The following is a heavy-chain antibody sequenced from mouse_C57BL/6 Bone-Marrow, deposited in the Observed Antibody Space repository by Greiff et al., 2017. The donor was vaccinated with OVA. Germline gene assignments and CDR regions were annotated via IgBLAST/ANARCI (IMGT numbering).Heavy chain of an antibody. D-gene: IGHD3-3*01. CDR1: GFSFTSYA. CDR2: IWTGGGT. Sequence: VKLVESGPGLVAPSQSLSITCTVSGFSFTSYAISWVRQPPGKGLEWLGVIWTGGGTNYNSALKSRLSISKDNSKSQVFLKMNSLQTDDTARYYCARKTSRAYYWYFDVWGTGTTVTVSS. J-gene: IGHJ1*03. CDR3: ARKTSRAYYWYFDV. V-gene: IGHV2-9-1*01.